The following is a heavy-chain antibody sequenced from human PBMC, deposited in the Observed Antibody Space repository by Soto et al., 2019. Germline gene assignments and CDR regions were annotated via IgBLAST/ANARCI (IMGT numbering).Heavy chain of an antibody. Sequence: QVQLQESGPGLVKPSGTLSLTCAVSSGSISSSNWWSRVRQPPGKGLEWIGEIYHSGSTNYNPSLKRRVTISVDKSKNQFSLKLSSVTAADTAVYYCARASGQQLDAFDIWGQGTMVTVSS. CDR1: SGSISSSNW. D-gene: IGHD6-13*01. CDR2: IYHSGST. CDR3: ARASGQQLDAFDI. J-gene: IGHJ3*02. V-gene: IGHV4-4*02.